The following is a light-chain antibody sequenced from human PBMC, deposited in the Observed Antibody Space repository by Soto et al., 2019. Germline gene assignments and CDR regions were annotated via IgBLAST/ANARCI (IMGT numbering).Light chain of an antibody. CDR2: SNN. Sequence: QSVLTQPPSASGTPGQRVTISCSGTSSNSGSNVVNWYQQLPGTAPKLLIYSNNQRPSGVPDRFSGSKSGTSASLAISGLQSEDEADYYCAAWDDSLSGPVFGGGTKLTVL. J-gene: IGLJ3*02. CDR3: AAWDDSLSGPV. V-gene: IGLV1-44*01. CDR1: SSNSGSNV.